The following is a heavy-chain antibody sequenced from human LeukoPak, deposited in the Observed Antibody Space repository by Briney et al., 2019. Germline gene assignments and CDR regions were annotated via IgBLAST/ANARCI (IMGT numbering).Heavy chain of an antibody. J-gene: IGHJ4*02. Sequence: PGGSLRLSCAASGFTFSDYSMKWVRQAPGKGLEWVSSISSGNSYKYYGDSVKGRFTISRDNAKNSLYLQMNSLRAEDTAVYYCARGRGSYGYYFDYWGQGTLVTVSS. CDR1: GFTFSDYS. CDR3: ARGRGSYGYYFDY. D-gene: IGHD1-26*01. V-gene: IGHV3-21*01. CDR2: ISSGNSYK.